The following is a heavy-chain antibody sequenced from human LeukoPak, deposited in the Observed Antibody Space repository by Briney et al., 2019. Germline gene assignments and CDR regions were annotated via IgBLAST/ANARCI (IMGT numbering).Heavy chain of an antibody. Sequence: ASVKVSCKASGYTFTGYYMHWVRQAPGQGLEWMGWINPNSGGTNYAQKFQGRVTMTRDTSISTAYMELSRLRSDDTAVYYCAREGSPYCSSTSCYTSYFDYWGQGTLVTVS. D-gene: IGHD2-2*02. V-gene: IGHV1-2*02. CDR3: AREGSPYCSSTSCYTSYFDY. CDR1: GYTFTGYY. CDR2: INPNSGGT. J-gene: IGHJ4*02.